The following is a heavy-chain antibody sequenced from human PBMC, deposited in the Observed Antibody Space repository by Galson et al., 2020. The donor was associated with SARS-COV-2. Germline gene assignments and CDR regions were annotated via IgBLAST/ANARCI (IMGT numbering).Heavy chain of an antibody. CDR2: IYSGGST. CDR3: ARDSPVTRGFAFDI. CDR1: GITVSSNY. D-gene: IGHD4-17*01. J-gene: IGHJ3*02. V-gene: IGHV3-66*01. Sequence: TGGSLRLSCAASGITVSSNYMSWVRQAPGKGLEWVSVIYSGGSTFYGDSVKGRFTSSRDNSKNTLYLQMNSLRAEDTAVYYCARDSPVTRGFAFDIWGQGTMVTVSS.